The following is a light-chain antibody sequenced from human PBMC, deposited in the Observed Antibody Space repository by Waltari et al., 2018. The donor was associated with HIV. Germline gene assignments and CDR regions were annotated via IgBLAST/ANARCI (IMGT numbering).Light chain of an antibody. CDR2: DVS. CDR1: SSDAGGYNY. CDR3: SSYTSSSTLVV. V-gene: IGLV2-14*03. Sequence: QSALTQPASVSGSPGQSLTISCTGTSSDAGGYNYVSWYQQHPGKAPKLMIYDVSNRPSGVSNRFSGSKSGNTASLTISGLQAEDEADYYCSSYTSSSTLVVFGGGTKLTVL. J-gene: IGLJ2*01.